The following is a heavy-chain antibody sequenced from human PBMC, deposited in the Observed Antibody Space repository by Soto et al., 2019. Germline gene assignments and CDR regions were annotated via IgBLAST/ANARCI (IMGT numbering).Heavy chain of an antibody. V-gene: IGHV4-30-4*01. CDR3: ARQNVQIGPGFFDY. CDR1: GGSIGSGNFY. CDR2: IYHTGTI. D-gene: IGHD3-10*02. Sequence: SETLSLTCSVSGGSIGSGNFYWSWIRQPPGKGLEWLTSIYHTGTIYITPSLRSRLTISSDTSRNQFSLNLTSATAADTALYFCARQNVQIGPGFFDYWGRGTLVTVSS. J-gene: IGHJ4*02.